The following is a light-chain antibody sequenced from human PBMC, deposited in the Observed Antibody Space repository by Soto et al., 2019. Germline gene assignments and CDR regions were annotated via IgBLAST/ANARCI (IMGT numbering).Light chain of an antibody. J-gene: IGLJ1*01. CDR2: EGS. CDR1: SSDVGTYNL. Sequence: QSVLTQPASVSGSPGQSITISCTGTSSDVGTYNLVSWYQHHPGKAPKLMIYEGSKRPSGVSNRFSGSKSGNTASLTISGLQAEGEADYYCCSYAGSSTYVFGTGTKVTVL. V-gene: IGLV2-23*01. CDR3: CSYAGSSTYV.